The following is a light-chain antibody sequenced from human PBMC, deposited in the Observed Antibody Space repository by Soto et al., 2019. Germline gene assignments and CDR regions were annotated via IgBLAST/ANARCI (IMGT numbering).Light chain of an antibody. J-gene: IGKJ2*04. V-gene: IGKV3-20*01. Sequence: EIVMTQSPATLSVSPGERATLSCRASQSVSRSYLAWYQQQPGQAPRLLIYDTSTRATGVPDRFNGSGSGTDFTLTISRLDPEDLAVYYCQQYATSQCSFGQGTKVAIK. CDR3: QQYATSQCS. CDR2: DTS. CDR1: QSVSRSY.